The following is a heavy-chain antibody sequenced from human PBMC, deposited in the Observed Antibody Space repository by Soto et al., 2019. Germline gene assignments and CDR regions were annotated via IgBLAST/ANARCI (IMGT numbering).Heavy chain of an antibody. CDR3: AKDRARSDYYYYYGMDV. D-gene: IGHD6-19*01. J-gene: IGHJ6*02. Sequence: GGSLRLSCAASGFTFSSYAMSWVRQAPGKGLEWVSAISGSGGSTYYADSVKGRFTISRDNSKNTLYLQMNSLRAEDTAVYYCAKDRARSDYYYYYGMDVWGQGTTVTVSS. CDR1: GFTFSSYA. V-gene: IGHV3-23*01. CDR2: ISGSGGST.